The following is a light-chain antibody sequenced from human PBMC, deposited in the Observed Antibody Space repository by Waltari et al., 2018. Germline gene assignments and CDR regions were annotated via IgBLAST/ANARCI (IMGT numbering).Light chain of an antibody. CDR2: KAS. CDR3: QQYDSYPYT. V-gene: IGKV1-5*03. J-gene: IGKJ2*01. CDR1: QSISTW. Sequence: DLQMTQSPSTLSASPGDRDTITCRASQSISTWLAWYQQKPGKAPRLLIYKASDLENGVPSRFSGSGSGTEFTLSISSLQPDDFATYVCQQYDSYPYTFGQGTKLEI.